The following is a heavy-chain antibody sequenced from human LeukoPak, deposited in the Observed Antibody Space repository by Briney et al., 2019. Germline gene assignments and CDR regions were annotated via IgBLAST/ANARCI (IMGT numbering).Heavy chain of an antibody. CDR3: ARHTSGLVY. Sequence: SSETLSLTCTVSGGSISSSDYYWGWIRQPPGKGLEWIGTIYYSGSTYYNPSLKSRVTIFVDTSKNQFSLKLNSVTAADTAVYYCARHTSGLVYWGQGTLVTVSS. CDR2: IYYSGST. CDR1: GGSISSSDYY. J-gene: IGHJ4*02. V-gene: IGHV4-39*01. D-gene: IGHD6-19*01.